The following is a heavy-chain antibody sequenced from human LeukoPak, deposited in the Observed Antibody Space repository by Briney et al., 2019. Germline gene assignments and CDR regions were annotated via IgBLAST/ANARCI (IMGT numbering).Heavy chain of an antibody. D-gene: IGHD2-15*01. J-gene: IGHJ6*02. CDR3: ARDLVVVVAPRHYYYYGMDV. V-gene: IGHV1-3*01. CDR1: GYTFTSYA. Sequence: ASVKVSCKASGYTFTSYAMHWVRQAPGQRLEWMGWINAGNGNTKYSQKFQGRVTMTRDTSTSTVYMELSSLRSEDTAVYYCARDLVVVVAPRHYYYYGMDVWGQGTTVTVSS. CDR2: INAGNGNT.